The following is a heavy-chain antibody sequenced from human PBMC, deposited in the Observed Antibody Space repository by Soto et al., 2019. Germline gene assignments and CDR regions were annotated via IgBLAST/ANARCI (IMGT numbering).Heavy chain of an antibody. CDR1: GYTFTNFG. CDR3: ARGGTLYWYFDL. CDR2: ISAYNGNT. V-gene: IGHV1-18*01. J-gene: IGHJ2*01. Sequence: ASVKVSCKASGYTFTNFGISWVRQAPGQGLEWMGWISAYNGNTNYAQKFQGRVTMTTDTSTSTAYMELSSLRSEDTSVYYCARGGTLYWYFDLGGRGTRFTVS. D-gene: IGHD1-26*01.